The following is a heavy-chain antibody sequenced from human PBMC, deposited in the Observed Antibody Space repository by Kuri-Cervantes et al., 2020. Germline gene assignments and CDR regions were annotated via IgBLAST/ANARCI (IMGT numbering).Heavy chain of an antibody. J-gene: IGHJ3*02. Sequence: GSLRLSCAVSGGSFSGYYWSWIRQPPGEGLEWIGEINHTGSTSYNPSLKSRVIISVDTSKSQFSLKLSSVTAADTAVYYCARVKAGAIPGLTFGIWGQGTVVTVSS. CDR2: INHTGST. CDR3: ARVKAGAIPGLTFGI. CDR1: GGSFSGYY. D-gene: IGHD1-26*01. V-gene: IGHV4-34*01.